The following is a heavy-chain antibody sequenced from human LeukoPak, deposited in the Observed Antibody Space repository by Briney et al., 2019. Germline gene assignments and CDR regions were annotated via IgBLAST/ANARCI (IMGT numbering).Heavy chain of an antibody. CDR3: ARHLSGYYDSSGYYPYFDY. CDR2: IIPIFGTA. Sequence: GASVKVSCKASGGTFSSYAISWVRQAPGQGLEWMGGIIPIFGTANYAQKFQGRVTITTDESTSTAYMELSSLRSEDTAVYYCARHLSGYYDSSGYYPYFDYWGQGTLVTVSS. V-gene: IGHV1-69*05. D-gene: IGHD3-22*01. J-gene: IGHJ4*02. CDR1: GGTFSSYA.